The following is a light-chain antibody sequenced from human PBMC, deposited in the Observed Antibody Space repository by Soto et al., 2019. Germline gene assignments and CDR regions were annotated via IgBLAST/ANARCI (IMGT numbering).Light chain of an antibody. Sequence: EIVLTQSPGTLSLSPGERATLSCRASQSFSSSSLAWYQQNPGQAPRLLIFRASSRATGIPDRFSGSGSGPDFTLTSSRLEPEDFEVYYCQHYDSSPLYNFGQGTTLEIK. V-gene: IGKV3-20*01. CDR1: QSFSSSS. J-gene: IGKJ2*01. CDR3: QHYDSSPLYN. CDR2: RAS.